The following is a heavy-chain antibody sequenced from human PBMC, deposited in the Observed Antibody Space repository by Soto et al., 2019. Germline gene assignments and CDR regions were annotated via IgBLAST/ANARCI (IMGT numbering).Heavy chain of an antibody. Sequence: APVKGSCKASDYTFSRYGINWVRQAPGQGLEWMGWISAYNGNTNYAQKFQGRVTMTTDTSTSTVYMELRSLRSDDTAVYYCTREGSAPYYYYGMDAWGQ. CDR2: ISAYNGNT. CDR3: TREGSAPYYYYGMDA. CDR1: DYTFSRYG. J-gene: IGHJ6*02. V-gene: IGHV1-18*01. D-gene: IGHD3-10*01.